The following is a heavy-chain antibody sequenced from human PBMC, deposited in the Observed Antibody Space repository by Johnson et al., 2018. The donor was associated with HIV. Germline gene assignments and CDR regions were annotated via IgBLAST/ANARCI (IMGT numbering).Heavy chain of an antibody. CDR2: ISCSGSNK. D-gene: IGHD3-10*01. V-gene: IGHV3-30-3*01. J-gene: IGHJ3*02. Sequence: QVQLVESGGGVVQPGGSLRLSCAASGFTFSSYAMHWVRQAPGKGLEWVAEISCSGSNKYYADSVKGRFTISSDNSKNTLYLQMNSLRAEDKAVYYCSGDSGSYEFGEDAFDIWGQGTMVTVSS. CDR1: GFTFSSYA. CDR3: SGDSGSYEFGEDAFDI.